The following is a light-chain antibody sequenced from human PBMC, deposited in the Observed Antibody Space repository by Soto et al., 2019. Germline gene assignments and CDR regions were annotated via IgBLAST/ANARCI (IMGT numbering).Light chain of an antibody. Sequence: DIQLTQSPSFLSASVGDRVTITCRASQGIRNYLAWYQQKPGRAPNLLIYDASTLETGVPLRFSGSGSGTEFTLTISGLQPDDFATYYCQQYHSYPYTFGQGTKLEIK. J-gene: IGKJ2*01. CDR1: QGIRNY. CDR3: QQYHSYPYT. CDR2: DAS. V-gene: IGKV1-9*01.